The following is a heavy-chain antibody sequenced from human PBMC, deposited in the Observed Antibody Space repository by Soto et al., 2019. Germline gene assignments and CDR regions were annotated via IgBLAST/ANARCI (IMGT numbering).Heavy chain of an antibody. CDR1: GFTFSSYM. J-gene: IGHJ5*02. CDR2: ISTGSSYI. D-gene: IGHD2-8*01. Sequence: PXVSLRLSCAGSGFTFSSYMMNWVRQAPGKGLEWVASISTGSSYIYYADALKGRFTISRDDAKTSVYLQMNSLRDEDTGVYYCVRDSLMRTSWGQGTRVTVSS. CDR3: VRDSLMRTS. V-gene: IGHV3-21*01.